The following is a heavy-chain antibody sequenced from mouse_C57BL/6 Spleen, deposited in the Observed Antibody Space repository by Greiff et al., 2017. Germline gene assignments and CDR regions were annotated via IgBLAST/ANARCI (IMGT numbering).Heavy chain of an antibody. CDR1: GYTFTSYW. CDR3: ARLDGYGSRGDYAMDY. D-gene: IGHD1-1*01. Sequence: VQLQQPGAELVKPGASVKLSCKASGYTFTSYWMHWVKQRPGRGLEWIGRIDPNSGGTKYNEKFKSKATLTVDKPSSTAYMQLSSRTSEDSAVYYCARLDGYGSRGDYAMDYWGQGTSVTVSS. J-gene: IGHJ4*01. V-gene: IGHV1-72*01. CDR2: IDPNSGGT.